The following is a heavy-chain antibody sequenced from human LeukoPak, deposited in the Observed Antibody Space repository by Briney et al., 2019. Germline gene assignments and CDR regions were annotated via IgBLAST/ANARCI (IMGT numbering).Heavy chain of an antibody. CDR1: GFTFSSYS. CDR3: ARDLINIVVVPATTLDNWFDP. D-gene: IGHD2-2*01. Sequence: GGSLRLSCAASGFTFSSYSMNWVRQAPGKGLEWVSYISSSSSTIYYADSVKGRFTISRDNAKNSLYLQMNSLRAEDTAVYYCARDLINIVVVPATTLDNWFDPWGQGTLVTVSP. J-gene: IGHJ5*02. CDR2: ISSSSSTI. V-gene: IGHV3-48*04.